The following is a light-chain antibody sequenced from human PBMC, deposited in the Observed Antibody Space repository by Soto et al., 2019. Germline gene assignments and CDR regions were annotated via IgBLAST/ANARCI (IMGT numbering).Light chain of an antibody. Sequence: QSVLTQPPSASGSPGQSVTISCTGTSSDVGAYDYVSWYQQHPGKAPKLMIYEINKRPSGVPDRFSGSKSGNTASLTISGLQAEDEADYYCSSFTSDITYVFGTGTKVTVL. V-gene: IGLV2-8*01. J-gene: IGLJ1*01. CDR2: EIN. CDR1: SSDVGAYDY. CDR3: SSFTSDITYV.